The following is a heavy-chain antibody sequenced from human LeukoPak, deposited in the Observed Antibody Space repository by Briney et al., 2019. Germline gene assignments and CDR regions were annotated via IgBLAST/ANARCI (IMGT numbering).Heavy chain of an antibody. J-gene: IGHJ4*02. CDR2: IYYRGNT. D-gene: IGHD5-18*01. Sequence: PSETLPLTCTVSGGSISSYYWSWIRQPPGKGLEWIGSIYYRGNTYYNPSFKSRVTMSVDTSKNQFSLKLSSVTSADTAVYYCARRAYNYGMYYFDYWGQGTLVTVSS. CDR3: ARRAYNYGMYYFDY. V-gene: IGHV4-59*04. CDR1: GGSISSYY.